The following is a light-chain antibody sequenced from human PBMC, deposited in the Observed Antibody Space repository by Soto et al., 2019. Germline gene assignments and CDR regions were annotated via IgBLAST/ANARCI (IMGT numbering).Light chain of an antibody. Sequence: QSVLTQPPSAAGTPGQRVTISCSGSSSNIGSNTVNWYQQLPGTAPKLLIYSNNQRPSGVPDRFSGSKSGTSASLAISGLQSEDEADYYCAAWEDSLNGSHWVFGGGTKLTVL. V-gene: IGLV1-44*01. CDR2: SNN. CDR3: AAWEDSLNGSHWV. J-gene: IGLJ3*02. CDR1: SSNIGSNT.